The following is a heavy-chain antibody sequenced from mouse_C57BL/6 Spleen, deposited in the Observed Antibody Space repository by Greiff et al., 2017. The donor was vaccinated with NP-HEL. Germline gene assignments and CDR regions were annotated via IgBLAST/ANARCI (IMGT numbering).Heavy chain of an antibody. J-gene: IGHJ4*01. V-gene: IGHV1-26*01. CDR3: AVWSYAMDY. CDR1: GYTFTDYY. D-gene: IGHD2-10*02. CDR2: INPNNGGT. Sequence: VQLQQSGPELVKPGASVKISCKASGYTFTDYYMNWVKQSHGKSLEWIGAINPNNGGTSYNQKFKGKATLTVDKSSSTAYMELRSLTSEDSAVCYCAVWSYAMDYWGQGTSVTVSS.